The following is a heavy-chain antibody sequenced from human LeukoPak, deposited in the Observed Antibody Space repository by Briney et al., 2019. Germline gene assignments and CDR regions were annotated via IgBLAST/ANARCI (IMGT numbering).Heavy chain of an antibody. CDR3: ARDSITGDNSLDY. D-gene: IGHD7-27*01. CDR1: GFTFSSNW. CDR2: ILGGGSKA. V-gene: IGHV3-30*03. Sequence: GGSLRLSCAASGFTFSSNWMTWVRQAPGKGLEWVAVILGGGSKAHYADSVRGRFTVSRDNSKNTLYLQMNSLRAEDTAVYYCARDSITGDNSLDYWGRGTLVTVSS. J-gene: IGHJ4*02.